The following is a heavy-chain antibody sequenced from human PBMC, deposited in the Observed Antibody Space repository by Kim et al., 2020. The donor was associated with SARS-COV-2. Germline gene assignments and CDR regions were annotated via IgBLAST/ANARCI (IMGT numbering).Heavy chain of an antibody. D-gene: IGHD3-10*01. CDR1: GGSISSYY. CDR3: AREGGYGSVPFDY. Sequence: SETLSLTCTVSGGSISSYYWSWIRQPPGKGLEWIGYIYYSGSTNYNPSLKSRVTISVDTSKNQFSLKLSSVIAADTAVYYFAREGGYGSVPFDYWGQGTLVTVSS. CDR2: IYYSGST. J-gene: IGHJ4*02. V-gene: IGHV4-59*01.